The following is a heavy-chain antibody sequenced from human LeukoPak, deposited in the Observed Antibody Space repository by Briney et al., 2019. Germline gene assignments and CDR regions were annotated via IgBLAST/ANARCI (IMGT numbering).Heavy chain of an antibody. Sequence: ASVKVSCKPSGYTFTGYYIHWIRQAPGRGLEWMGWINPNTGATISAQKFQGRVTMTRDTSINTAYMELSRLTSDDTAVYYCARDRVGSGWPRPYYFEKWGQGSLVTVSS. J-gene: IGHJ4*02. V-gene: IGHV1-2*02. D-gene: IGHD6-19*01. CDR3: ARDRVGSGWPRPYYFEK. CDR1: GYTFTGYY. CDR2: INPNTGAT.